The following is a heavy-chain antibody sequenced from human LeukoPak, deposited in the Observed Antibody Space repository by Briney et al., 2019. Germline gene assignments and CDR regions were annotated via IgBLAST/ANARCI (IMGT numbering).Heavy chain of an antibody. Sequence: GGSLRLSCAASGFTFSSNYMSWVRQAPGKGLEWVSVIYSGGSTYYADSVKGRFTISRDNSKNTLYLQMNSLRAEDTAVYYCARTSKQWLVRALDYWGQGTLVTVSS. CDR1: GFTFSSNY. V-gene: IGHV3-53*01. J-gene: IGHJ4*02. CDR2: IYSGGST. CDR3: ARTSKQWLVRALDY. D-gene: IGHD6-19*01.